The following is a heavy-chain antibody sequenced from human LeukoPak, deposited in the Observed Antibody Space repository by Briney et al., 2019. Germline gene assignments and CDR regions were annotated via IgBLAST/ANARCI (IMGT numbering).Heavy chain of an antibody. Sequence: GGSLRLSCAASGFTFSTYTMSWVRQAPGKGREWVSSISSTSSYIYYADSVKGRFTISRDNAKNSLYLQMNSLRAEDTAVYYCARVATAGTVADYWGQGTLVTVSS. J-gene: IGHJ4*02. D-gene: IGHD6-13*01. CDR3: ARVATAGTVADY. V-gene: IGHV3-21*01. CDR1: GFTFSTYT. CDR2: ISSTSSYI.